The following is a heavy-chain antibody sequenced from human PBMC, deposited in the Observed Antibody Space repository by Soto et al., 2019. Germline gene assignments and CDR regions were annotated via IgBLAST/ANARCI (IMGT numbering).Heavy chain of an antibody. CDR2: ISGSGGST. J-gene: IGHJ5*02. V-gene: IGHV3-23*01. CDR3: AKSPGRYCSSTSCYLDWFDP. Sequence: VQLLESGGGLVQPGGSLRLSCAASGFTFSSYAMSWVRQAPGKGLEWVSAISGSGGSTYYADSVKGRFTISRDNSKNTLYLQMNSLRAEDTAVYYCAKSPGRYCSSTSCYLDWFDPWGQGTLVTVSS. D-gene: IGHD2-2*01. CDR1: GFTFSSYA.